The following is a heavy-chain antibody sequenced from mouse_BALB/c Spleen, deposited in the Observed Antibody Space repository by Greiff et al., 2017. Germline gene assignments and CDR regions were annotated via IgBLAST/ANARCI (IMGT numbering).Heavy chain of an antibody. J-gene: IGHJ4*01. CDR3: ARERDRYDAMDY. D-gene: IGHD2-14*01. V-gene: IGHV1-26*01. CDR2: INPYNGAT. CDR1: GYSFTGYY. Sequence: EVQLHQSGPELVKPGASVKISCKASGYSFTGYYMHWVKQSHVKSLEWIGRINPYNGATSYNQNFKDKASLTVDKSSRTAYMELHSLTSEDSAVYYCARERDRYDAMDYWGQGTSVTVSS.